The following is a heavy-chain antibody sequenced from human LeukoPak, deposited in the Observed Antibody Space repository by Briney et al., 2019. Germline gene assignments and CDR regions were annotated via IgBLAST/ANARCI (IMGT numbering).Heavy chain of an antibody. Sequence: GGSLRLSCAASGFTFSNYWMGWVRQAPGKGLEWVANIKQDGSEKRYVDPVKGRFTISRDNAKNSLYLQMNSLRAEDTAVYYCAKGSYYDILTGYFTDYWGQGTLVTVSS. D-gene: IGHD3-9*01. J-gene: IGHJ4*02. CDR2: IKQDGSEK. CDR3: AKGSYYDILTGYFTDY. CDR1: GFTFSNYW. V-gene: IGHV3-7*03.